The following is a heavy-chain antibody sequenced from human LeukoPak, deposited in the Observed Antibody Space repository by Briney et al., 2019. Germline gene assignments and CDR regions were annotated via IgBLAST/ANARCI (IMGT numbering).Heavy chain of an antibody. CDR2: INPNSGGT. CDR1: GYTFTGYY. V-gene: IGHV1-2*02. D-gene: IGHD2-2*01. Sequence: ASVKVSCKASGYTFTGYYMHWVRQAPGQGLEWMGWINPNSGGTNYAQKFQGRVTMTRDTSISTAYMELSRLRSDDTAVYYCARDKGGVVPAAIFFDPWGQGTLVTVSS. CDR3: ARDKGGVVPAAIFFDP. J-gene: IGHJ5*02.